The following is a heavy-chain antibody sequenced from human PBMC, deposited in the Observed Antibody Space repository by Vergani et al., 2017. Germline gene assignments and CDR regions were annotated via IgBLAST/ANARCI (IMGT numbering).Heavy chain of an antibody. J-gene: IGHJ6*03. CDR1: GFTFSNYW. Sequence: VQLVESGGGLVQPGGSLRLSCTASGFTFSNYWMQLVRQAPGKGLMWVSRINSDGDSKSYADSVKGRFTISRANAKNTLYLQMDSLRAEDTAVYYCARDGWELLDYFYYMDVWGKGTTVTVSS. CDR2: INSDGDSK. D-gene: IGHD1-26*01. CDR3: ARDGWELLDYFYYMDV. V-gene: IGHV3-74*01.